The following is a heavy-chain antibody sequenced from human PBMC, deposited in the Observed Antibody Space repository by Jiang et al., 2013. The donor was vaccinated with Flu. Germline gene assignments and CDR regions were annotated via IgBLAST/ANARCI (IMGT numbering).Heavy chain of an antibody. J-gene: IGHJ5*02. CDR1: GDSISSYY. V-gene: IGHV4-59*08. Sequence: VLLKPSETLSLTCTVSGDSISSYYWTWIRQPPGKGLEWIGYIYFSGSTNYNPSLKSRVTISVDTSKNQFSLKLSSVTAADTAVYYCARSDTFGRLMQAYFDLWGQGILVAVSS. CDR2: IYFSGST. D-gene: IGHD3-16*01. CDR3: ARSDTFGRLMQAYFDL.